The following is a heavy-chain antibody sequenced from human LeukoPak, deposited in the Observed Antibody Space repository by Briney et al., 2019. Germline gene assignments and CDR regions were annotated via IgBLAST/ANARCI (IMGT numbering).Heavy chain of an antibody. Sequence: GGSLRLSCAASGFTFSSYAMHWVRQAPGKGLEWVAVISYDGSNKYYADSVKGRFTISRDNSKNTLYLQMNSLRAEDTAVYYCARRVASSSSWYLISWGQGTLVTVSS. CDR2: ISYDGSNK. J-gene: IGHJ5*02. D-gene: IGHD6-13*01. CDR3: ARRVASSSSWYLIS. CDR1: GFTFSSYA. V-gene: IGHV3-30-3*01.